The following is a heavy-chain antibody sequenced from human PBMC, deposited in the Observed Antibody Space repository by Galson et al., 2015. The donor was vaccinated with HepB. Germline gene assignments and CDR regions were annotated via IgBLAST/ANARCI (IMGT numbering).Heavy chain of an antibody. D-gene: IGHD4-23*01. CDR3: AKDLVSTYGGNPKKYYFDY. CDR1: GYTFTSYY. Sequence: SVKVSCKASGYTFTSYYMHWVRQAPGQGLEWMGIINPSGGSTSYAQKFQGRVTMTRDTSTSTVYMELSSLRSEDTAVYYCAKDLVSTYGGNPKKYYFDYWGQGTLVTVSS. CDR2: INPSGGST. J-gene: IGHJ4*02. V-gene: IGHV1-46*01.